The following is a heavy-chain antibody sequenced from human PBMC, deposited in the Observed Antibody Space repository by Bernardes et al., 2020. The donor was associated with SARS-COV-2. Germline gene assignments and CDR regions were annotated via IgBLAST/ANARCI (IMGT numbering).Heavy chain of an antibody. CDR2: INVDGSRT. V-gene: IGHV3-74*01. J-gene: IGHJ4*02. D-gene: IGHD2-15*01. CDR3: ARGACNTAGCHSTIDS. CDR1: GFTFSSYW. Sequence: GSLRLSCIASGFTFSSYWMHWVRQAPGKGLVWVSRINVDGSRTDFADSVKGRFTISRDNAKNTLYLQMNSLRAEDTAVYYCARGACNTAGCHSTIDSWGQGAVATVSS.